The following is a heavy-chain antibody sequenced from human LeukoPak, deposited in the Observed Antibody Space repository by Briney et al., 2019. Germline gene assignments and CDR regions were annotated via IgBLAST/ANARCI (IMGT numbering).Heavy chain of an antibody. CDR1: GGSFSGYY. V-gene: IGHV4-34*01. CDR3: ARDYYETRGYYHGAFDI. CDR2: INHSGST. J-gene: IGHJ3*02. Sequence: PSETLSLTCAVYGGSFSGYYWTWIRQPPGQGLELIGEINHSGSTNYNPSLKSRVTMSLDTSKNQFSLKLNSVTAADTAVYYCARDYYETRGYYHGAFDIWGQGTMVTVSS. D-gene: IGHD3-22*01.